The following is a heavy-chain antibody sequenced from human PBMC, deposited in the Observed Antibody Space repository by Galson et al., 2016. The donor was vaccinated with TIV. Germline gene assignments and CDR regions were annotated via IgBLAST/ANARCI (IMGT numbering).Heavy chain of an antibody. CDR2: INPSGGVT. Sequence: SVKVSCKASGYTFTSNYVHWVRQAPGQGLEWMGFINPSGGVTFYTRKFQGRVTMTTDTSTSTVYMEMSSLSSEDAAVYFCARDTGSGYSNGWPPFDYWGQGTLVTVSS. J-gene: IGHJ4*02. V-gene: IGHV1-46*03. CDR3: ARDTGSGYSNGWPPFDY. D-gene: IGHD6-25*01. CDR1: GYTFTSNY.